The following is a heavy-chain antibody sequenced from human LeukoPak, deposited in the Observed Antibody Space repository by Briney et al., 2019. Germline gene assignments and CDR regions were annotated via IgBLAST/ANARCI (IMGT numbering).Heavy chain of an antibody. CDR2: ISAYNGNT. J-gene: IGHJ4*02. Sequence: ASVKVSCKASGYTFTSYGISWVRQAPGQGLEWMGWISAYNGNTNYAQKLKGRVTMTTDTSTSPAYIEMRSLRSDDPAVYYCARDRPNRYYDILTGAIDYWGQGTLVTVSS. V-gene: IGHV1-18*01. CDR1: GYTFTSYG. D-gene: IGHD3-9*01. CDR3: ARDRPNRYYDILTGAIDY.